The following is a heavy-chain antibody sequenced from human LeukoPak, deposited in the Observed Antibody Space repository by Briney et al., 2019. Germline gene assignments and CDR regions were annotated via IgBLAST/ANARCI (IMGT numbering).Heavy chain of an antibody. CDR3: ARDFFYDSSVKIDY. D-gene: IGHD3-22*01. V-gene: IGHV3-30*01. CDR2: ISYDGSNK. Sequence: PGRSLRLSCAASGFTFSSYAMHWVRQAPGKGLEWVAVISYDGSNKYYADSVKGRFTISRDNSKNTLYLQMNSLRAEDTAVYYCARDFFYDSSVKIDYWGQGTLVTVSS. J-gene: IGHJ4*02. CDR1: GFTFSSYA.